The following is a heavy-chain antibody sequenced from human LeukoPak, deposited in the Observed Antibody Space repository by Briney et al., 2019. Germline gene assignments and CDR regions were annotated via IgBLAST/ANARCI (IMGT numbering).Heavy chain of an antibody. V-gene: IGHV3-30-3*01. D-gene: IGHD6-13*01. CDR1: GFTFSSYA. CDR2: ISYDGSNK. Sequence: GRSLRLSCAASGFTFSSYAMHWVRQAPGKGLEWVAVISYDGSNKYYADSVKGRFTISRDNSKNTLYLQMNSLRAEDTAVYYCANPGYSSSWYLDFDYWGQGTLVTVS. CDR3: ANPGYSSSWYLDFDY. J-gene: IGHJ4*02.